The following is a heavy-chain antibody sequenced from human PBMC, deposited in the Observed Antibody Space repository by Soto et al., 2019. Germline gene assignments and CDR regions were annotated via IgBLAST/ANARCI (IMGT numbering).Heavy chain of an antibody. D-gene: IGHD2-2*01. Sequence: GGSLRLSCAASGFTFSSYGMHWVRQAPGKGLEWVAVIWYDGSNKYYADSVKGRFTISRDNSKNTLYLQMNSLRAEDTAVYYCARDSLYCSSTSCLESYYYYYGMDVWGQGTTVTVSS. J-gene: IGHJ6*02. CDR3: ARDSLYCSSTSCLESYYYYYGMDV. CDR2: IWYDGSNK. V-gene: IGHV3-33*01. CDR1: GFTFSSYG.